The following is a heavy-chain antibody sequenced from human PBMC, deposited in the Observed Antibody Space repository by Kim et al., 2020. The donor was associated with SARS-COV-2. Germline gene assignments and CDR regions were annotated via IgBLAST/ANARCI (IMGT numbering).Heavy chain of an antibody. Sequence: ASVKVSCKASGYTFTGYYMHWVRQAPGQGLEWMGWINPNSGGTNYAQKFQGWVTMTRDTSISTAYMELSRLRSDDTAVYYCARGEIGYCSGGSCYSLLTRRYYSYYGMDVWGQGATVTVSS. J-gene: IGHJ6*02. CDR2: INPNSGGT. D-gene: IGHD2-15*01. CDR3: ARGEIGYCSGGSCYSLLTRRYYSYYGMDV. V-gene: IGHV1-2*04. CDR1: GYTFTGYY.